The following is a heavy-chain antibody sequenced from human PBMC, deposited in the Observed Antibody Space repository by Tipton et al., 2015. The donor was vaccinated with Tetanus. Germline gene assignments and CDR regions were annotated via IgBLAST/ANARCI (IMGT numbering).Heavy chain of an antibody. Sequence: SGFTFDDYAMHWVRQAPGKGLEWVSGISWNSGSIGYADSVKGRFTISRDNAKNSLYLQMNSLRAEDTALYYCARSPLAAGVDPYYFDHWGQGTLVTVSS. D-gene: IGHD6-13*01. CDR3: ARSPLAAGVDPYYFDH. V-gene: IGHV3-9*01. CDR2: ISWNSGSI. J-gene: IGHJ4*02. CDR1: GFTFDDYA.